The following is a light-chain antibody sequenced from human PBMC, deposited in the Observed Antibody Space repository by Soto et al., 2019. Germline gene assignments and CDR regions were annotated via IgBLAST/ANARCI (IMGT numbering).Light chain of an antibody. V-gene: IGKV1-5*03. CDR3: QHYNSYSEA. Sequence: DIQMTQSPSSVSASVGDGVTISCRASRGISTSLGWYQQKPGKAPKLLIYKASTLKSGVPSRFSGSGSGTEFTLTISSLQPDDFATYYCQHYNSYSEAFGQGTKV. J-gene: IGKJ1*01. CDR2: KAS. CDR1: RGISTS.